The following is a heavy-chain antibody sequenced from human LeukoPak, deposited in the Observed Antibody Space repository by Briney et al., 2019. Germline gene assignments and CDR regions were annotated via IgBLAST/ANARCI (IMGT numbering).Heavy chain of an antibody. Sequence: PSETLSLTCTVSGGSISSYYWSWIRQPPGKGLEWIGYIYYSGSTNYNPSLKSRVTISVDTSKYQFSLKLSSVTAADTAVYYCARGERHWYFDLWGRGTLVTVSS. CDR3: ARGERHWYFDL. V-gene: IGHV4-59*01. D-gene: IGHD1-1*01. CDR2: IYYSGST. CDR1: GGSISSYY. J-gene: IGHJ2*01.